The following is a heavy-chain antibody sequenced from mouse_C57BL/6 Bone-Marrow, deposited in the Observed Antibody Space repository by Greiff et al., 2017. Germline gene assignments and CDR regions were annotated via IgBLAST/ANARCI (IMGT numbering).Heavy chain of an antibody. J-gene: IGHJ1*03. CDR3: ARPYYSNYWYFDV. D-gene: IGHD2-5*01. CDR1: GYTFTSSW. V-gene: IGHV1-55*01. CDR2: IYPGSGST. Sequence: QVQLQQPGAELVKPGASVKMSCKASGYTFTSSWITWGKQRPGQGLEWIGDIYPGSGSTNYNEKFKSKATLTVDTSSSTAYMQLSSLTSEDSAVYYCARPYYSNYWYFDVWGTGTTVTVSS.